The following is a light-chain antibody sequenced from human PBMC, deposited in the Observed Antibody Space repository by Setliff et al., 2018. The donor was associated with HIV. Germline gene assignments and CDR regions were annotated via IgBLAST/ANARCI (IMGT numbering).Light chain of an antibody. CDR2: YDD. CDR3: ASWDDSLNGPL. Sequence: QSVLTQPPSVSGAPRQRVTISCSGSSSNIGNNAVNWYQQFPGKAPKLLIYYDDLLPSGVSDRFSGSKSGTSASLAISGLQFEDEADYYCASWDDSLNGPLFGGGTKGTVL. J-gene: IGLJ3*02. CDR1: SSNIGNNA. V-gene: IGLV1-36*01.